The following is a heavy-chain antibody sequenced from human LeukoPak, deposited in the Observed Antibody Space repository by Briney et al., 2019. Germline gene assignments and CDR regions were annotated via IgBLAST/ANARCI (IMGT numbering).Heavy chain of an antibody. CDR3: ARDLFGYCSGGSCDGY. J-gene: IGHJ4*02. Sequence: ASVKVSCKASGYTFTSYYMHWVRQAPGQGLEWMGIINPSGGSTSYAQKFQGRVTMTRDTSTSTVYMELSSLRSEDTAVYYCARDLFGYCSGGSCDGYWGQGTLSPSPQ. CDR1: GYTFTSYY. CDR2: INPSGGST. D-gene: IGHD2-15*01. V-gene: IGHV1-46*01.